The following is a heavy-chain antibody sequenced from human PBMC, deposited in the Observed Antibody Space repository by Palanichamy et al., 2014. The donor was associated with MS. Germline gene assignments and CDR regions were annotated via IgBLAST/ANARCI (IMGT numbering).Heavy chain of an antibody. CDR3: ARVRLGYNWYFDL. D-gene: IGHD5-24*01. CDR1: GGSISSYY. CDR2: IYYSGST. J-gene: IGHJ2*01. V-gene: IGHV4-59*01. Sequence: QVQLQESGPGLVKPSETLSPTCTVSGGSISSYYWSWIRQPPGKGLEWIGYIYYSGSTNYNPSLKSRVTISVDTSKNQFSLKLSSVTAADTAVYYCARVRLGYNWYFDLWGRGTLVTVSS.